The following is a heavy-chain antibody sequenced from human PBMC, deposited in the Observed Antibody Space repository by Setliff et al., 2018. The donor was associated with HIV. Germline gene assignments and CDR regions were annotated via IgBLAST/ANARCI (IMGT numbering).Heavy chain of an antibody. CDR2: ISGSTTYI. CDR3: ARGRDKDSPWAFDV. Sequence: GGSLRLSCAASEFSFSDYYMNWIRQAPGKGPEWISYISGSTTYINYADSVKGRFTISRDNAKNSLFLQMTSLRAEDTAAYYCARGRDKDSPWAFDVWGQGTVVTVSS. V-gene: IGHV3-11*03. J-gene: IGHJ3*01. D-gene: IGHD2-21*01. CDR1: EFSFSDYY.